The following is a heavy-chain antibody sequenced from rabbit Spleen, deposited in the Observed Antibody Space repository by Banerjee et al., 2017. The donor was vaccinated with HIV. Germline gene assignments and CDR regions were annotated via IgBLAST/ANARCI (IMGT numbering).Heavy chain of an antibody. CDR2: TEPIFGTT. CDR1: GFDFSSYY. V-gene: IGHV1S7*01. D-gene: IGHD1-1*01. J-gene: IGHJ4*01. Sequence: LEESGGGPVQPGGSLKLFCKASGFDFSSYYMTWVRQAPGKGLEWIGLTEPIFGTTYYASWVNGRFTISSHNAQNTLYLQLKSLTAADTATYFCAKTSNILDDYFVLWGQGTLVTVS. CDR3: AKTSNILDDYFVL.